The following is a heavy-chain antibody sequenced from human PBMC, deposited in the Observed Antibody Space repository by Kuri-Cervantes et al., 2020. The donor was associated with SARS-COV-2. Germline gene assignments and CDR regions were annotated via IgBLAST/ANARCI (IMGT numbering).Heavy chain of an antibody. CDR2: INPDGSYT. CDR1: GFTFSGHW. V-gene: IGHV3-74*01. CDR3: VRDGDHWNFDY. J-gene: IGHJ4*02. D-gene: IGHD1-1*01. Sequence: GGSLRLSCAASGFTFSGHWIHCVRQAPGKGLVWVSRINPDGSYTNNADSVEGRFTLSRDNAKNMLFLQMNSLRAEDTAVYYCVRDGDHWNFDYWGQGTLVTVSS.